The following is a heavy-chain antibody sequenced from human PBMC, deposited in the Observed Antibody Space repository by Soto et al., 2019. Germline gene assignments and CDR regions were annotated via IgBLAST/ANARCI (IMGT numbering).Heavy chain of an antibody. Sequence: SETQSLTSAVYGGTFIGYDWSWIRQPPGKGLEWIGEINHSGSTNYNPSLKSRVTISVDTSKNQFSLKLSSVTAADTAVYYCARGGTRAGIAAAGRNFDYWGQGTLVTVSS. CDR2: INHSGST. CDR1: GGTFIGYD. CDR3: ARGGTRAGIAAAGRNFDY. J-gene: IGHJ4*02. V-gene: IGHV4-34*01. D-gene: IGHD6-13*01.